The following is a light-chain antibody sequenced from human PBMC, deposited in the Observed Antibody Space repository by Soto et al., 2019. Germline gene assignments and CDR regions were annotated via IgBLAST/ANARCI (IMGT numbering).Light chain of an antibody. J-gene: IGLJ2*01. Sequence: QLVLTQPASVSGSPGQSITISCTGTSRDVGGYNFVSWYQQHPGKAPKLMIYEVSKRPSGVSNRFSGSKSGNTATLTISGLQAEDEADYYCSSYTSSTTLVVFGGGTKVTVL. CDR2: EVS. CDR3: SSYTSSTTLVV. CDR1: SRDVGGYNF. V-gene: IGLV2-14*01.